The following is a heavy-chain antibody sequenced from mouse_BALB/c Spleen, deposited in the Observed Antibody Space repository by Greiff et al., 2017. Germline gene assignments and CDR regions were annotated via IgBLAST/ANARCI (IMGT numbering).Heavy chain of an antibody. D-gene: IGHD1-1*01. V-gene: IGHV5-17*02. CDR3: ARYRSDYYGSTHWYFDV. CDR2: ISSGSSTI. Sequence: EVMLVESGGGLVQPGGSRKLSCAASGFTFSSFGMHWVRQAPEKGLEWVAYISSGSSTIYYADTVKGRFTISRDNPKNTLFLQMTSLRSEDTAMYYCARYRSDYYGSTHWYFDVWGAGTTVTVSS. CDR1: GFTFSSFG. J-gene: IGHJ1*01.